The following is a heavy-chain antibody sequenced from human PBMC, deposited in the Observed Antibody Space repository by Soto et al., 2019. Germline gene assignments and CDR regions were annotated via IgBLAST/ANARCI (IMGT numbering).Heavy chain of an antibody. CDR3: AKAYCSSTSCYIVYYYYGMDV. Sequence: PXGSLRLSCAASGFTFSSYGMHWVRQAPGKGLEWVAVISYDGSNKYYADSVKGRFTISRDNSKNTLYLQMNSLRAEDTAVYYCAKAYCSSTSCYIVYYYYGMDVWGQGTTVTVSS. CDR2: ISYDGSNK. D-gene: IGHD2-2*02. CDR1: GFTFSSYG. J-gene: IGHJ6*02. V-gene: IGHV3-30*18.